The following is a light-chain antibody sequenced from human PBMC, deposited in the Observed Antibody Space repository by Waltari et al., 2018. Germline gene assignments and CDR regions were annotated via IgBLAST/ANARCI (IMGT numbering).Light chain of an antibody. CDR2: EDT. J-gene: IGLJ1*01. V-gene: IGLV3-10*01. CDR3: YSSDSTGLRV. Sequence: SYELPQTPSVSVSPGQTARIPCSGHDLPRKYAYWFQQKSGQAPRLVIYEDTKRPSGIPERFSGSSSGTVATLTITGAQVDDEADYYCYSSDSTGLRVFGGGTTVVVL. CDR1: DLPRKY.